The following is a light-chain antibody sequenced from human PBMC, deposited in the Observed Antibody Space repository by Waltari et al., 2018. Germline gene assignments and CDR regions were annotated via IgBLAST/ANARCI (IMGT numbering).Light chain of an antibody. Sequence: DIQMTQSPSSLSASVGYRVTITCRASQTISTYLNWYHLKPGKAPKLLIYAASSLQSGVQSRISGSGSGTDFTITISCLQPEDFATYYCQQGYRTPYTFGQGTNLDIK. CDR2: AAS. CDR1: QTISTY. J-gene: IGKJ2*01. CDR3: QQGYRTPYT. V-gene: IGKV1-39*01.